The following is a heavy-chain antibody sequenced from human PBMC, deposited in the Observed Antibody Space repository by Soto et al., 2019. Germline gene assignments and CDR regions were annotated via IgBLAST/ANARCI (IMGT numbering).Heavy chain of an antibody. CDR1: GFTVSSNY. CDR2: IYSGGST. V-gene: IGHV3-53*01. D-gene: IGHD3-22*01. Sequence: EVQLVESGGGLIQPGGSLRLSCAASGFTVSSNYMSWVRQAPGKWLEWVSVIYSGGSTYYADSVKGRFTTSRDNSKNTLYLQMKSLRAEDTAVYYCARDRVESGYPEYFQHWGQGTLVTVSS. J-gene: IGHJ1*01. CDR3: ARDRVESGYPEYFQH.